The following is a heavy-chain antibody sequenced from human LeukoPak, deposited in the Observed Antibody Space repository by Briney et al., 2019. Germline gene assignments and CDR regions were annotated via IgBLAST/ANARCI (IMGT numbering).Heavy chain of an antibody. V-gene: IGHV3-21*01. CDR2: ISSSSSYI. Sequence: GGSLRLSCAASGFTFSSYSMNWVCQAPGKGLEWVSSISSSSSYIYYADSVKGRFTISRDNAKNSLYLQMNSLRAEDTAVYYCARDRIAVAGTGGAFDIWGQGTMVTVSS. CDR3: ARDRIAVAGTGGAFDI. J-gene: IGHJ3*02. D-gene: IGHD6-19*01. CDR1: GFTFSSYS.